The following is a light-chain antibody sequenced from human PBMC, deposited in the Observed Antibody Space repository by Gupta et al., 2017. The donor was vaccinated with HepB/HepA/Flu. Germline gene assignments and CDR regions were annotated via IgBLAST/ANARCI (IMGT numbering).Light chain of an antibody. CDR2: DAS. J-gene: IGKJ4*01. V-gene: IGKV1D-13*01. CDR1: QGISSA. Sequence: AIQLTQSPSSLSASVGDRVTITCRASQGISSALAWYQQKPGKPPKLLIFDASRLESEVSSRFSGSGSGTDFTLTSISRQPEDFATYYWQQVYNFVTFGGGTKVEIK. CDR3: QQVYNFVT.